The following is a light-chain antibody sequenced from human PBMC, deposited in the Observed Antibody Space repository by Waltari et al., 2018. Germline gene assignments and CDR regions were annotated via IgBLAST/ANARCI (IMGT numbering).Light chain of an antibody. CDR2: GAS. CDR1: QSIGSK. V-gene: IGKV3-15*01. J-gene: IGKJ1*01. CDR3: QQYNNWPPGT. Sequence: ETVVTQPPATLSVSPGERVTISCRTSQSIGSKLAWYQQKPGQSPRLLIYGASIRATGIPARFSGSGSETEFTLTISSLQSEDFAVYYCQQYNNWPPGTFGQGTKVEI.